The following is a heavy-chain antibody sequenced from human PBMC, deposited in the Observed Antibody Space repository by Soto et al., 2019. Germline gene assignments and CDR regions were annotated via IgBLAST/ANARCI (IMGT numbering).Heavy chain of an antibody. V-gene: IGHV3-48*01. J-gene: IGHJ6*03. D-gene: IGHD3-3*01. Sequence: GGSLRLSCAASGFTFSSYSMNWVRQAPGKGLEWVSYISSNSSTIYYADSVKGRFTISRDNAKNSLYLQMNSLRAEDTAVYYCARGHGPTTYYDFFIDVWGKGTTVTVSS. CDR2: ISSNSSTI. CDR3: ARGHGPTTYYDFFIDV. CDR1: GFTFSSYS.